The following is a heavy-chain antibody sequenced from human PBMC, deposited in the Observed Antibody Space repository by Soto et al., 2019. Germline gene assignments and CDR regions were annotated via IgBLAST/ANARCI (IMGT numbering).Heavy chain of an antibody. D-gene: IGHD3-3*01. CDR3: ARGILLRFLEWFNWFDP. CDR2: IYYSGST. J-gene: IGHJ5*02. Sequence: TLSLTCTVSGGSISSGDYYWSWIRQPPGKGLEWIGYIYYSGSTYYNPSLKSRVTISVDTSKNQFSLKLSSVTAADTAVYYCARGILLRFLEWFNWFDPWGQGTLVTVSS. CDR1: GGSISSGDYY. V-gene: IGHV4-30-4*01.